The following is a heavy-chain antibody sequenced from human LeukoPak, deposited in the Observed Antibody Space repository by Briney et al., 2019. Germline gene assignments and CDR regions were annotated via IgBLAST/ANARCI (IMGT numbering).Heavy chain of an antibody. J-gene: IGHJ4*02. Sequence: PGGSLRLSCAAPGFTVSSNYMSWVRQAPGKALEWVSVIYSGGTTYYADSVQGRFTISRDNSKNTLYLQMNSLRAEDTAVYYCARDSASGWYHANWGQGTLVTVSS. CDR2: IYSGGTT. CDR3: ARDSASGWYHAN. D-gene: IGHD6-19*01. V-gene: IGHV3-53*01. CDR1: GFTVSSNY.